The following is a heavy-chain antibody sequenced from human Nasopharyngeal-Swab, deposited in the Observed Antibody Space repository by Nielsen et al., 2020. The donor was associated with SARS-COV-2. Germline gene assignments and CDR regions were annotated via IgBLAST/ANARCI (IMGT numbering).Heavy chain of an antibody. CDR2: ISSSSSYI. J-gene: IGHJ6*03. CDR1: GFTFSSYS. V-gene: IGHV3-21*01. CDR3: ARGIYYYYYYMDV. Sequence: GDSLKISCAASGFTFSSYSMNWVRQAPGKGLEWVSSISSSSSYIYYADSVKGRFTISRDNAKNSLYLQMNSLRAEDTAVYYCARGIYYYYYYMDVWGKGTTVTVSS.